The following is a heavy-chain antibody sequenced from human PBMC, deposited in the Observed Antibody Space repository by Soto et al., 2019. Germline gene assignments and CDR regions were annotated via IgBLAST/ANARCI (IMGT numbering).Heavy chain of an antibody. CDR1: GFTFSSYS. D-gene: IGHD5-12*01. CDR3: ASDRSEMATISDYGMDV. Sequence: VGSLRLSCAASGFTFSSYSMNWVRQAPGKGLEWVSYISSSSSTIYYADSVKGRFTISRDNAKNSLYLQMNSLRDEDTAVYYCASDRSEMATISDYGMDVWGQGTTVTVS. J-gene: IGHJ6*02. V-gene: IGHV3-48*02. CDR2: ISSSSSTI.